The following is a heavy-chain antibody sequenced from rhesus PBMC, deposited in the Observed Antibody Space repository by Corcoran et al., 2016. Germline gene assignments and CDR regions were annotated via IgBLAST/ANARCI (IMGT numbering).Heavy chain of an antibody. CDR2: IHGSGRYT. CDR1: GGSISNDW. J-gene: IGHJ2*01. D-gene: IGHD2-33*01. V-gene: IGHV4S11*01. CDR3: ARDLSADSQWHLDL. Sequence: QVQLQESGPGLVKPLDTLSLTCAVSGGSISNDWWNWVRQSPGKGLECFGSIHGSGRYTHFNSSLKCRVTLSLDTARNQISLKVNSMTAADAAIYYCARDLSADSQWHLDLWGPGTPITISS.